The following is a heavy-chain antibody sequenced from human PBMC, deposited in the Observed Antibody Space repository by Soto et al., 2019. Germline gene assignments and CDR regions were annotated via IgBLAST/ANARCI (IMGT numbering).Heavy chain of an antibody. J-gene: IGHJ5*02. CDR3: ARDKSSGWYLTGWFDP. D-gene: IGHD6-19*01. Sequence: ASVKVSCKASGYTFTGYYMHWVRQAPGQGLEWMGWINPNSGGTNYAQKFQGWVTMTRDTSISTAYMELSRLRSDDTAVYYCARDKSSGWYLTGWFDPWGQGTLVTVSS. CDR1: GYTFTGYY. V-gene: IGHV1-2*04. CDR2: INPNSGGT.